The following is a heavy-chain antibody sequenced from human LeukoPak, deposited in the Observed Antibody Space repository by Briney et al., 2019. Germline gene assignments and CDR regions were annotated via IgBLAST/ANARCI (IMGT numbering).Heavy chain of an antibody. CDR3: VIWGDYDVLTGYYVPDY. Sequence: QPGASLRLSCVASRFTFSNYAMSWVRQAPGKGLEWVSAITGSGTNRYYVDSLKGRFTTSRDNSKNTVFLQMNSLRHEDTAIYYCVIWGDYDVLTGYYVPDYWGQGTLVTVAS. D-gene: IGHD3-9*01. V-gene: IGHV3-23*01. CDR1: RFTFSNYA. CDR2: ITGSGTNR. J-gene: IGHJ4*02.